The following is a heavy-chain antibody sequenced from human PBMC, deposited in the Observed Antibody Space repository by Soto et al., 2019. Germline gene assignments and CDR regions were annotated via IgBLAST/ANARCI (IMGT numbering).Heavy chain of an antibody. D-gene: IGHD6-13*01. V-gene: IGHV3-66*01. J-gene: IGHJ1*01. Sequence: EVQLVESGGGLVQPGGSLRLSCAASGFTVSSNYMSWVRQAPGKELVWVSVIYSGGSTYDAHSVKARFTTSRDNSKITLYLQINSMRAEDTAVYYCAREAAGLFPHWGQGTLVTVSS. CDR1: GFTVSSNY. CDR3: AREAAGLFPH. CDR2: IYSGGST.